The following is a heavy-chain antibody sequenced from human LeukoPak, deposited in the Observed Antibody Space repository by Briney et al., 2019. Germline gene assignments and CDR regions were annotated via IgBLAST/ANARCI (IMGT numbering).Heavy chain of an antibody. J-gene: IGHJ1*01. CDR1: GFSLSTSGVG. D-gene: IGHD3-9*01. CDR3: AHSNANYDILTGYDLEGEYFQH. Sequence: SGPTLVNPTQTLTLTCTFSGFSLSTSGVGVGWIRQPPGKALEWLALIYWNDDKRYSPSLKSRLTITKDTSKNQVVLTMTNMDPVDTATYYCAHSNANYDILTGYDLEGEYFQHWGQGTLVTVSS. V-gene: IGHV2-5*01. CDR2: IYWNDDK.